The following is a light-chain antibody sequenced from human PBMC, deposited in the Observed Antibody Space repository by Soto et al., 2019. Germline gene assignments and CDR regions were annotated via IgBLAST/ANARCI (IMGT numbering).Light chain of an antibody. J-gene: IGLJ1*01. V-gene: IGLV1-40*01. Sequence: QSVLTQPPSVSGAPGQRVTISCTGTSSNIGAGYDVHWYQQFPGTAPKLLIYGKNSRPSGVPDRFSGSKSGTSASLAITALQTEDAADYYCNSYTPSSTLVFGTGTKLTVL. CDR2: GKN. CDR1: SSNIGAGYD. CDR3: NSYTPSSTLV.